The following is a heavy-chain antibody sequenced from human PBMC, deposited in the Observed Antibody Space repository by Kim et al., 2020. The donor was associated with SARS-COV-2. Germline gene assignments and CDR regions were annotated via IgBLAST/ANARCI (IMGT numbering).Heavy chain of an antibody. CDR3: ARGRDYGDYAAGY. D-gene: IGHD4-17*01. Sequence: KYKPSLASRVAISPDRSRKQFSLKLSSVTATDTAVYYCARGRDYGDYAAGYWGQGTLVTVSS. J-gene: IGHJ4*02. V-gene: IGHV4-59*09.